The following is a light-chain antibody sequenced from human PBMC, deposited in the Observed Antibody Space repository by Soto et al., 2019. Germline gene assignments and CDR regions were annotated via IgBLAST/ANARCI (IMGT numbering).Light chain of an antibody. J-gene: IGKJ2*01. CDR1: QSLLHSNGCND. Sequence: DIVMTQSPLSLPVTPGEPASISCRSSQSLLHSNGCNDLDWYLQKPGQSPQLLIYLGSNRASGVPDRFSGSGSGTDFTLKISRVEAEDVGVYYCMQALQTPYTFGQGTKLEIK. V-gene: IGKV2-28*01. CDR2: LGS. CDR3: MQALQTPYT.